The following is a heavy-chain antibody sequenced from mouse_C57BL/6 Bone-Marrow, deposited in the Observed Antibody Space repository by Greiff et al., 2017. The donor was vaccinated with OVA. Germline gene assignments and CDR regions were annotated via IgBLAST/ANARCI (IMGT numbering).Heavy chain of an antibody. V-gene: IGHV5-17*01. CDR1: GFTFSDYG. D-gene: IGHD2-5*01. CDR3: ARGASNYRWYFDV. J-gene: IGHJ1*03. CDR2: ISSGSSTI. Sequence: EVQVVESGGGLVKPGGSLKLSCAASGFTFSDYGMHWVRQAPEKGLEWVAYISSGSSTIYYADTVKGRFTISRDNAKNTLFLQMTSLRSEDTAMYYCARGASNYRWYFDVWGTGTTVTVSS.